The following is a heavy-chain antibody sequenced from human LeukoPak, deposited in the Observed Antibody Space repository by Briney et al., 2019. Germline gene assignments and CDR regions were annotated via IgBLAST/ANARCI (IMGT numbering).Heavy chain of an antibody. V-gene: IGHV4-38-2*02. CDR2: VLHSGNT. CDR3: ARDPGYYDTSGYPAYFDY. CDR1: GYSISSGYY. Sequence: KPSETPSLTCTVSGYSISSGYYWGWIRQPPGKGLEWIGSVLHSGNTYYNPSLKSRVAISVDTSKNQFSLKLSSVTATDTAVYYCARDPGYYDTSGYPAYFDYWGQGTLVTVSS. J-gene: IGHJ4*02. D-gene: IGHD3-22*01.